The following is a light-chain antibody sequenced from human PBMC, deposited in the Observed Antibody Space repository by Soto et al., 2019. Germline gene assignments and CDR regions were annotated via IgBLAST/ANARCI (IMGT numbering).Light chain of an antibody. Sequence: EIELTQSPGTLSLSPGERATLSCRASQSVSSNYLAWYQQKPGQAPRLLIYGASSRATGIPDRFSGSGSGTDLTLTISRLEPEDVAVYYCQQYGSSPITLGQGTRLEIK. J-gene: IGKJ5*01. CDR1: QSVSSNY. CDR2: GAS. V-gene: IGKV3-20*01. CDR3: QQYGSSPIT.